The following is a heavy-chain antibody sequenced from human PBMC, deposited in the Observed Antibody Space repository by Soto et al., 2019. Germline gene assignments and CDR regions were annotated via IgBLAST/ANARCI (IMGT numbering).Heavy chain of an antibody. CDR3: ARRPRCAYSGHDSRMTDALDI. CDR2: MNPNSGNT. J-gene: IGHJ3*02. CDR1: GYTFTSYD. D-gene: IGHD5-12*01. V-gene: IGHV1-8*01. Sequence: ASVKVSCKASGYTFTSYDINWVRQATGQGLEWMGWMNPNSGNTGYAQKFQGRVTMTRNTSISTAYMELSSLRSEDTAVYYCARRPRCAYSGHDSRMTDALDIWGQGTMVTVSS.